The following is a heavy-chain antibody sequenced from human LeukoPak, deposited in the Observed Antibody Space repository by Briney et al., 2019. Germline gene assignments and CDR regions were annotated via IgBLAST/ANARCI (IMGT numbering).Heavy chain of an antibody. CDR1: GFTFSSYA. Sequence: GGSLRLSCAASGFTFSSYAMSWVRQAPGKGLEWVAVIWYDGSNKYYADSVKGRFTISRDNSKNTLYLQMNSLRAEDTAVYYCARARITIPPVGYSDYWGQGTLVTVSS. D-gene: IGHD3-9*01. V-gene: IGHV3-33*08. J-gene: IGHJ4*02. CDR2: IWYDGSNK. CDR3: ARARITIPPVGYSDY.